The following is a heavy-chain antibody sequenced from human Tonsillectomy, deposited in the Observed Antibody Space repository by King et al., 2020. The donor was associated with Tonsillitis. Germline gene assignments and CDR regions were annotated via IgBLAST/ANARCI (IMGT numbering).Heavy chain of an antibody. Sequence: VQLVESGGGLVQPGGSLRLSCAASGFTFSSYAMSWVRQAPGKGLEWVSVISGSAGSTYYADSVKGRFTISRDNSKNTLYLQMDSLRAEDTAVYYCAKDRGGCSSTSCYWSFDYWGQGTLVTVSS. V-gene: IGHV3-23*04. J-gene: IGHJ4*02. CDR1: GFTFSSYA. CDR3: AKDRGGCSSTSCYWSFDY. D-gene: IGHD2-2*01. CDR2: ISGSAGST.